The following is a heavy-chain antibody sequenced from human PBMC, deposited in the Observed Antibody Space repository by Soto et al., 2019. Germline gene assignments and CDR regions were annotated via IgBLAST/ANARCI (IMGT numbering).Heavy chain of an antibody. CDR3: ARDPTYSSYWLGGDF. D-gene: IGHD6-13*01. CDR2: ISSSSSYI. Sequence: EVQLVESGGGLVKPGGSLRLSCAASGFTFSSYSMNWVRQAPGKGLEWVSSISSSSSYIYYADSVKGRFTISRDNAKNSLYLQMNSLGAEDTAVYYCARDPTYSSYWLGGDFWGQGTLVTVSS. CDR1: GFTFSSYS. J-gene: IGHJ4*02. V-gene: IGHV3-21*01.